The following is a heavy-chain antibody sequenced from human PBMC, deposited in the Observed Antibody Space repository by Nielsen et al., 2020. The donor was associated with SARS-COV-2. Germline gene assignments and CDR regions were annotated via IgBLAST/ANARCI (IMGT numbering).Heavy chain of an antibody. Sequence: GESLKISCAASGFTFSSYSMNWVRQAPGKGLEWVSSISSSSSYIYYADSVKGRFTISRDNAKNSLYLQMNSLRAEDTAVYYCALHYGDNGFFDYWGQGTLVTVSS. CDR2: ISSSSSYI. CDR3: ALHYGDNGFFDY. D-gene: IGHD4-23*01. CDR1: GFTFSSYS. V-gene: IGHV3-21*04. J-gene: IGHJ4*02.